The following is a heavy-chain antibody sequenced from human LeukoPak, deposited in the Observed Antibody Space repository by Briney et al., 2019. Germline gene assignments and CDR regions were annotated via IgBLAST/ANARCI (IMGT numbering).Heavy chain of an antibody. CDR3: AKSDRGSSWYVYYLQH. D-gene: IGHD6-13*01. CDR1: GFNFDDYA. Sequence: GGSLRLSCAASGFNFDDYAIHWVRQAPGKGLEWVSGIDWNSDSLGYADSVKARFTISRDNAKNSLYLQMNSLTIEDTALYYCAKSDRGSSWYVYYLQHWGQGTLVTVSS. CDR2: IDWNSDSL. J-gene: IGHJ1*01. V-gene: IGHV3-9*01.